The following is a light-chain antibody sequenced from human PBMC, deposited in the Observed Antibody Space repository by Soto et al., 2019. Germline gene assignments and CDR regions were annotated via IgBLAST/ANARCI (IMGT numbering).Light chain of an antibody. V-gene: IGKV3-20*01. J-gene: IGKJ2*01. CDR2: GAS. CDR1: QSVSSSY. CDR3: QQYGSSPPYT. Sequence: EIVLTQSPGTLSLSPGERATLSCRASQSVSSSYLAWYQQKPGQAPRLLIYGASSRATGIPDRFSGSGSGTDFTLTISRLAPEDFAVYYCQQYGSSPPYTFGHGIKLEIK.